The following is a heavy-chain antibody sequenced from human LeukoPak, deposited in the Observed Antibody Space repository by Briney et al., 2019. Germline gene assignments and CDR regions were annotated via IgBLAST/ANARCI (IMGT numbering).Heavy chain of an antibody. Sequence: GASVKVSCKASGYTFTSYGISWVRQAPGQGLEWMGWISAYNGNTNYAQKLQGRVTMTTDTSTSTAYMELRSLRSDDTAVYYCARDRAPYCSGGSCYRGPKYGMDVWGQGTTVTVSS. D-gene: IGHD2-15*01. CDR2: ISAYNGNT. CDR1: GYTFTSYG. V-gene: IGHV1-18*01. CDR3: ARDRAPYCSGGSCYRGPKYGMDV. J-gene: IGHJ6*02.